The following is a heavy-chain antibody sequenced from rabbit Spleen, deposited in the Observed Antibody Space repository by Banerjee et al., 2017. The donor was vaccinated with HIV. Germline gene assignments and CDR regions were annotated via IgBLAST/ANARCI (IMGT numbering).Heavy chain of an antibody. Sequence: QEQLEESGGDLVKPGASLTLTCTASGFSFSSSYWICWVRQAPGKGLEWIACIYGGSNGNTYYASWAKGRFTISKTSSTTVTLQMPSLTAADTATYFCARAGGDNFDNLNLWGPGTLVTVS. CDR1: GFSFSSSYW. D-gene: IGHD2-1*01. J-gene: IGHJ4*01. CDR2: IYGGSNGNT. V-gene: IGHV1S45*01. CDR3: ARAGGDNFDNLNL.